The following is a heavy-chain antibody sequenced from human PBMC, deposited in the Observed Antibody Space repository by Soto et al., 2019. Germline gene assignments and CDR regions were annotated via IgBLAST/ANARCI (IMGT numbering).Heavy chain of an antibody. J-gene: IGHJ4*02. CDR1: GESISSSSYY. D-gene: IGHD2-21*02. CDR2: IYYSGRT. Sequence: SETLSLTCIVSGESISSSSYYCGWIRQPPGKGLEWIGSIYYSGRTYYNPSFKSRVTISIDTSKNQFSLKLSSVTATDTAVYYCARQRTTVVTQAYFDHWGQGALVTVPS. V-gene: IGHV4-39*01. CDR3: ARQRTTVVTQAYFDH.